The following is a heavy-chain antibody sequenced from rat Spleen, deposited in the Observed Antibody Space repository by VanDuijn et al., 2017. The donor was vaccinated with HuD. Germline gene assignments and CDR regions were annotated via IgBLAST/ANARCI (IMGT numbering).Heavy chain of an antibody. Sequence: EVQLMETGGGLVQPGRSLKLSCVASGFTFNSYWMYWIRQAPGKGLEWVSSISTDGGNTYYPDSVKGRFTVSRDNAENTGYLQMNRLRSEDTATYYCVKDLTSGYAFDYWGQGVMVTVSS. J-gene: IGHJ2*01. CDR2: ISTDGGNT. CDR1: GFTFNSYW. D-gene: IGHD4-3*01. CDR3: VKDLTSGYAFDY. V-gene: IGHV5-58*01.